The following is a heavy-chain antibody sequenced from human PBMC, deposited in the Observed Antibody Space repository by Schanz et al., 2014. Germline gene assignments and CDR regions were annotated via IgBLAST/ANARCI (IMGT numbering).Heavy chain of an antibody. CDR3: VRDKKGFVAVAGRAPFDY. V-gene: IGHV3-21*01. Sequence: EVRLVESGGGLVKPGGSLRLSCEASGFAFSTSSMNWVRQAPGKGLEWVSSISSSSMYIYQADSMRGRFTISRDNAKNSLYLQVNNLSAEDTAVYYCVRDKKGFVAVAGRAPFDYWGQGTLVTVSS. J-gene: IGHJ4*02. CDR1: GFAFSTSS. CDR2: ISSSSMYI. D-gene: IGHD6-19*01.